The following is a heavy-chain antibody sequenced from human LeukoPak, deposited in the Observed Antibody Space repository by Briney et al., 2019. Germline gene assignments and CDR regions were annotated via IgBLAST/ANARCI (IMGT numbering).Heavy chain of an antibody. D-gene: IGHD3-22*01. Sequence: GGSLRLSCTASGFTFGDYAMSWVRQAPGKGLEWVGFIRSKAYGGTTEYAASVKGRFTISRDDSKSIAYLQMNSLKTEDTAVYYCTRDPYYYDSSGYGYYFDYWGQGTLVTVSS. V-gene: IGHV3-49*04. J-gene: IGHJ4*02. CDR1: GFTFGDYA. CDR2: IRSKAYGGTT. CDR3: TRDPYYYDSSGYGYYFDY.